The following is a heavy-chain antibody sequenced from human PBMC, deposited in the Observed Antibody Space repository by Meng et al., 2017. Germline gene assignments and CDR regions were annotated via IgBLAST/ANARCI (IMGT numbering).Heavy chain of an antibody. Sequence: GSLRLSCKGSGYSFTSYWIGWVRQMPGKGLEWMGIIYPGDSDTRYSPSFQGQVTISADKSISTAYLQWSSLKASDTAMYYCARRRSYVWGSYRYFAFDIWGQGTMVTVSS. D-gene: IGHD3-16*02. CDR2: IYPGDSDT. J-gene: IGHJ3*02. CDR3: ARRRSYVWGSYRYFAFDI. V-gene: IGHV5-51*01. CDR1: GYSFTSYW.